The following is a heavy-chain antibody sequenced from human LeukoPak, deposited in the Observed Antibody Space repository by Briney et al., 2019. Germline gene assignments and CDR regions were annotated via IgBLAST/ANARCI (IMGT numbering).Heavy chain of an antibody. V-gene: IGHV3-7*01. CDR2: IKQDGSEK. D-gene: IGHD5-18*01. J-gene: IGHJ4*02. CDR1: GFTFSSYW. CDR3: AKDSTWIQLEGYFDY. Sequence: PGGSLRLSCAASGFTFSSYWMSWVRQAPGKGLEWVANIKQDGSEKYYVDSVKGRFTISRDNAKNSLYLQMNSLRAEDTAVYYCAKDSTWIQLEGYFDYWGQGTLVTVSS.